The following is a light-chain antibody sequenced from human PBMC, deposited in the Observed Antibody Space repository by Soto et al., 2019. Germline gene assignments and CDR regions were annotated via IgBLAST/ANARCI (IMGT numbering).Light chain of an antibody. CDR1: SSDVGGYNY. J-gene: IGLJ2*01. V-gene: IGLV2-14*01. CDR3: SSYTTSYTQV. CDR2: EVS. Sequence: QSPLTQPASVSGSPGQSITISCTGTSSDVGGYNYVSWYQHHPGKVPKLMIYEVSNRPLGISNRFSGSKSGNTASLTISGLRSEDEADYYCSSYTTSYTQVFGGGTQLTVL.